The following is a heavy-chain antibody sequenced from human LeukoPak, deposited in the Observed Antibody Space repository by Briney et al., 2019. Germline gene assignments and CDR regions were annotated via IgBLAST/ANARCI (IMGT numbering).Heavy chain of an antibody. CDR2: ISGSGGST. Sequence: GGSLRLSCAASGFTFSSYAMSWVRQAPGKGLEWVSAISGSGGSTYYADSVKGRFTISRDNSKNTLYPQMNSLRAEDTAVYYCAKSVVPAAIDPDAFDIWGQGTMVTVSS. J-gene: IGHJ3*02. D-gene: IGHD2-2*01. V-gene: IGHV3-23*01. CDR1: GFTFSSYA. CDR3: AKSVVPAAIDPDAFDI.